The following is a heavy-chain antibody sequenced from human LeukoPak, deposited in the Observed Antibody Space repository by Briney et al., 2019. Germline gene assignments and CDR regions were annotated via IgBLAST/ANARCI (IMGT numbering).Heavy chain of an antibody. V-gene: IGHV7-4-1*02. D-gene: IGHD6-13*01. Sequence: ASVKVCCKASGYTFTSYAINWVRQAPGQGLAWMGWIHTSTGTPTYAQGFTGRLAFSLDTSVSTAYLEISSLKAEDTAVYYCARPFHSNVYGTSWWISWGQGTLVTVSS. CDR3: ARPFHSNVYGTSWWIS. CDR2: IHTSTGTP. J-gene: IGHJ5*02. CDR1: GYTFTSYA.